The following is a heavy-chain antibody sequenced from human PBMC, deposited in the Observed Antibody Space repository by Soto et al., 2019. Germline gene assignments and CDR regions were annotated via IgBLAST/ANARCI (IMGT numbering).Heavy chain of an antibody. CDR1: GGTFSSYA. V-gene: IGHV1-69*12. J-gene: IGHJ5*02. CDR2: IIPIFVTA. D-gene: IGHD5-12*01. CDR3: AIGRKGRTWLQCGFDP. Sequence: QVQLVQSGAEVKKPGSSVKVSCKASGGTFSSYAISWVRQAPGQGLEWMGGIIPIFVTANYAQKFQGRVTITAYESTSTAYMELISLKSEDTAVYYCAIGRKGRTWLQCGFDPWGQGTLVTVSS.